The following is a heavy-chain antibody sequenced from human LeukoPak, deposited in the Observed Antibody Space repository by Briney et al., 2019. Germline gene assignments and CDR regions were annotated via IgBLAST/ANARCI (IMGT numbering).Heavy chain of an antibody. CDR1: GSTFTAYY. CDR2: ITPNSGCT. Sequence: ASLKVSCKASGSTFTAYYIHRVRQAPGQGLEWMRWITPNSGCTNYAQKFPGRVTMNIDTSISAAYMELSRLSADDRVVYYCARGCPIFTGDYTYYFYSWGRGTVVGVSS. V-gene: IGHV1-2*02. J-gene: IGHJ4*02. CDR3: ARGCPIFTGDYTYYFYS. D-gene: IGHD3-9*01.